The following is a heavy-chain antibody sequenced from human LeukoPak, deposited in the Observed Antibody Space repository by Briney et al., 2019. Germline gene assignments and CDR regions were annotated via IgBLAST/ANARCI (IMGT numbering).Heavy chain of an antibody. J-gene: IGHJ4*02. CDR3: ARIGDLDY. V-gene: IGHV1-18*04. Sequence: GASVKVSCTASGYTFTGYYLHWVRQAPGQGLEWMGWISAYNGNTNYAQKLQGRVTMTTDTSTSTAYMELRSLRSDDTAVYYCARIGDLDYWGQGTLVTVSS. D-gene: IGHD3-10*01. CDR1: GYTFTGYY. CDR2: ISAYNGNT.